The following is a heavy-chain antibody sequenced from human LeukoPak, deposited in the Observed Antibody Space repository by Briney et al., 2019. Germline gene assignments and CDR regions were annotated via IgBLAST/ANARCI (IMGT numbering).Heavy chain of an antibody. CDR3: ARGYSEYYFDY. D-gene: IGHD6-13*01. J-gene: IGHJ4*02. CDR2: ISGGGSTI. V-gene: IGHV3-48*04. Sequence: GSLRLSCAASGFIFSIFDMNWVRQAPGKGLEWVSFISGGGSTIYYADSVKGRFTISRNNAKNSLYLQMNSLRAEDTAVYYCARGYSEYYFDYWGQGTLVTVSS. CDR1: GFIFSIFD.